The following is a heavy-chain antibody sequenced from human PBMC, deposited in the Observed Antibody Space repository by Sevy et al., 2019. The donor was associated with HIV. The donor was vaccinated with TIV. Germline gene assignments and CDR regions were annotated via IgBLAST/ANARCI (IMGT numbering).Heavy chain of an antibody. V-gene: IGHV1-24*01. CDR3: ATTKDYYDSSGSPFDY. J-gene: IGHJ4*02. Sequence: ASVKVSCKVSGYTLTQLSMHWVRQAPGKGLEWMGSFDPEDGETLYAQNFQGRVTMAEDTSTDTAYMALSSLRSEDTAIYYCATTKDYYDSSGSPFDYWGQGTLVTVSS. CDR2: FDPEDGET. CDR1: GYTLTQLS. D-gene: IGHD3-22*01.